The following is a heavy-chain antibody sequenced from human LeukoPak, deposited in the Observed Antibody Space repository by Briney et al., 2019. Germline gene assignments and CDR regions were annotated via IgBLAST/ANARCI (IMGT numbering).Heavy chain of an antibody. D-gene: IGHD2-15*01. Sequence: ASVKVSCKVSGYTLTELSMHWVRQAPGKGLEWMGGFDPEDGETIYAQKFQGRVTITADKSTSTAYMELSSLRSEDTAVYYCARLYCSGGSCYYYGMDVWGQGTTVTVSS. CDR2: FDPEDGET. J-gene: IGHJ6*02. V-gene: IGHV1-24*01. CDR1: GYTLTELS. CDR3: ARLYCSGGSCYYYGMDV.